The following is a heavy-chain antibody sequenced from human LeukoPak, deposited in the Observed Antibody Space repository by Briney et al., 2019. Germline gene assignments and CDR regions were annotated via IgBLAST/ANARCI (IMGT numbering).Heavy chain of an antibody. CDR2: ISWNSGSI. Sequence: GGSLRLSCAASGFTFDDYAMHWVRHAPGKGLEWVSGISWNSGSIGYADSVKGRFTISRDNAKNSLYLQMNSLRAEDMALYYCAKAAYSSSWYRGRYFDYWGQGTLVTVSS. D-gene: IGHD6-13*01. CDR1: GFTFDDYA. J-gene: IGHJ4*02. CDR3: AKAAYSSSWYRGRYFDY. V-gene: IGHV3-9*03.